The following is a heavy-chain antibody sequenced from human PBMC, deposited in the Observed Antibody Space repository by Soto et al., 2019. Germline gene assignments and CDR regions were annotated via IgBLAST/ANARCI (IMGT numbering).Heavy chain of an antibody. CDR3: AREARGSYARDH. CDR2: INGDNDNT. V-gene: IGHV1-18*01. CDR1: GYTFARYG. D-gene: IGHD1-26*01. Sequence: QVQLVQSGAEVKKPGASVKVSCKASGYTFARYGIGWVRQAPGQGLEWMGWINGDNDNTWYTQKFQGRVTITRDTSTSTAYMELRSLTYDDTAVYFCAREARGSYARDHWGQGTLVTVSS. J-gene: IGHJ4*02.